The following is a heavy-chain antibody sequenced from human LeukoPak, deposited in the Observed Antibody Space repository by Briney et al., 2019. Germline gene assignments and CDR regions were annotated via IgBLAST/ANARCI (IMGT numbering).Heavy chain of an antibody. CDR1: GFTFSNYN. CDR3: ARDWTTVTFPDAFDI. D-gene: IGHD4-17*01. CDR2: ISSTRSSYI. V-gene: IGHV3-21*01. J-gene: IGHJ3*02. Sequence: GSLRLSCEASGFTFSNYNMNWVRQAPGKGLEWVSSISSTRSSYIYYAESVKGRFTISRDNAKHSLYLQMSSLRAEDTAVYYCARDWTTVTFPDAFDIWGQGTMVTVSS.